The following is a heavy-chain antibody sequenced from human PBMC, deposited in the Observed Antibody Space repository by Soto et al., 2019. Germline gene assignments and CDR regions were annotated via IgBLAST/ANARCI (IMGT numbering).Heavy chain of an antibody. CDR3: AKDRVFDYSPSLFDY. D-gene: IGHD4-4*01. V-gene: IGHV3-23*01. J-gene: IGHJ4*02. CDR2: ISGSGGST. Sequence: PGGSLRLSCAAFGFTFSTYAMNWVRQAPGKGLEWVSGISGSGGSTYYADSVKGRFTISRDNSKNTLYLRMNSLRAEDTAVYYCAKDRVFDYSPSLFDYWGQGTLVTVSS. CDR1: GFTFSTYA.